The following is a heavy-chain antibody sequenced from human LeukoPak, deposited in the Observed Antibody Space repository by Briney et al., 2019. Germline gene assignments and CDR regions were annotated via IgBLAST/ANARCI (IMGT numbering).Heavy chain of an antibody. Sequence: SDSPYPTLPVPGASLRKSYESWTRPPAGQGLERIGRIYRSGRTNYNPSLKSRVTMSLDTSKKQFSLKLTSVTAADSAVYYCARAPSGCGRPCPFDFWGQGTLGTVSS. CDR2: IYRSGRT. CDR3: ARAPSGCGRPCPFDF. V-gene: IGHV4-4*07. D-gene: IGHD2-21*01. J-gene: IGHJ4*02. CDR1: GASLRKSY.